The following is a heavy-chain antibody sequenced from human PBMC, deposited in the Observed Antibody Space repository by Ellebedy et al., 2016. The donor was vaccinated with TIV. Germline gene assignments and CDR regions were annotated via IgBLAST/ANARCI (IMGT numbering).Heavy chain of an antibody. CDR1: GYTFTSYG. Sequence: AASVKVSCKASGYTFTSYGISWVRQAPGRGLEWMGWLSSYNGNTKYAQKFQGRVTMTTDTSTSTTYMELRGLRSDDTALYYCARIGGGVSGTSFAVWGQGTIVTVSS. CDR2: LSSYNGNT. J-gene: IGHJ3*01. CDR3: ARIGGGVSGTSFAV. D-gene: IGHD3-16*01. V-gene: IGHV1-18*04.